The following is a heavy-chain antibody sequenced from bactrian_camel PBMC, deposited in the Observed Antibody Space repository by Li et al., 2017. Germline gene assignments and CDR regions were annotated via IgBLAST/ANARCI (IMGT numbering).Heavy chain of an antibody. CDR1: GYTRASGV. D-gene: IGHD3*01. CDR2: IRTDRSGRT. Sequence: DVQLVESGGGSVQAGGSLRLSCEASGYTRASGVMGWFRQAPGKEREGVAVIRTDRSGRTLYADSVRGRFTISRDWAGSTVYLEMNSLKPEDTAVYYCAADPAEETSGEWCFIRQNYNFGQGTQVTVS. V-gene: IGHV3S40*01. J-gene: IGHJ4*01.